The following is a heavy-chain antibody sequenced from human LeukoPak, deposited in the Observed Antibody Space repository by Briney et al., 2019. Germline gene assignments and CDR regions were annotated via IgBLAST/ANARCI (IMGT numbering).Heavy chain of an antibody. J-gene: IGHJ3*02. V-gene: IGHV2-5*02. Sequence: SGPTLVKPTQTLTLTCTFSGTSLTTIGMGVGWVRQPPGKALECLALIYWDDDKRYSPSLESRLTITKDTSKSQVVLTMTNMDPVDTATYYCVHRYNLDAFDMWGQGTMVTVSS. CDR2: IYWDDDK. D-gene: IGHD1-14*01. CDR1: GTSLTTIGMG. CDR3: VHRYNLDAFDM.